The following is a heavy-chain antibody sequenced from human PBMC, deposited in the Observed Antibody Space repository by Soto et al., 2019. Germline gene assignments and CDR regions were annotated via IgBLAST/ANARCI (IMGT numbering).Heavy chain of an antibody. Sequence: SETLSLTCTVSGGSISSYYWSWIRQPPGKGLEWIGYIYYSGSTNYNPSLKSRVTISVDTSKNQFSLKLSSVTAADTAVYYCARGLGYCSSTSCYEVSYGMDVWGQGTTVTVSS. CDR1: GGSISSYY. J-gene: IGHJ6*02. D-gene: IGHD2-2*01. V-gene: IGHV4-59*01. CDR2: IYYSGST. CDR3: ARGLGYCSSTSCYEVSYGMDV.